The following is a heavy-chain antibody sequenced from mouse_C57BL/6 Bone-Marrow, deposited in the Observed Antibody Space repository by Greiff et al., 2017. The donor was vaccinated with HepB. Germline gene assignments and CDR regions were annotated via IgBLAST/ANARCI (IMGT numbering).Heavy chain of an antibody. D-gene: IGHD1-1*01. CDR1: GYSFTSYW. J-gene: IGHJ2*01. Sequence: QVQLQQPGAELVKPGASVKMSCKASGYSFTSYWLTWVKKRPGQGLEWIGDIYPGSGSTNYNAKFKSKTTLTVDTSSSTAYMQLSSLTSEDSAVYYCERSLITTAVAFDYWGKGTTLTVSS. CDR3: ERSLITTAVAFDY. CDR2: IYPGSGST. V-gene: IGHV1-55*01.